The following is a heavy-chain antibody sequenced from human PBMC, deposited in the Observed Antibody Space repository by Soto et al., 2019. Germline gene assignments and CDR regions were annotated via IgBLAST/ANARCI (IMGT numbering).Heavy chain of an antibody. J-gene: IGHJ5*02. CDR3: ARWDGGFDP. CDR1: GFTFSDYY. Sequence: EEQLVESGGGLVQPGGSLRLSCAASGFTFSDYYMSWGRKAPGKGLEWVANINQDGSPKSYVDSVRGRFTISRDNDKNSLALQMDSLRAADTAVYYCARWDGGFDPWGPGPLVTVSS. V-gene: IGHV3-7*05. D-gene: IGHD1-26*01. CDR2: INQDGSPK.